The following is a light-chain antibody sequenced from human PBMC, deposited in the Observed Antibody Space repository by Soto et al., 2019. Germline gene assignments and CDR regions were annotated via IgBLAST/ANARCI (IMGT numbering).Light chain of an antibody. J-gene: IGLJ2*01. CDR2: DVI. CDR3: SSYGGSNNLL. V-gene: IGLV2-8*01. Sequence: QSALTQPPSASGSPGQSVTISCTGTSRDIGGYDFVSWYQQHPGKAPKLLIYDVIKRPSGVPDRFSGSKSGNTASPTVSGLQTDDEADYYCSSYGGSNNLLFGGGTQLTVL. CDR1: SRDIGGYDF.